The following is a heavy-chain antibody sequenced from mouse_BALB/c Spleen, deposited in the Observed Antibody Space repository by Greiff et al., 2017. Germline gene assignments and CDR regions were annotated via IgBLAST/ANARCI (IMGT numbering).Heavy chain of an antibody. CDR3: AREGYSYWYFDV. Sequence: EVQRVESGAELVKPGASVKLSCTASGFNIKDTYMHWVKQRPEQGLEWIGRIDPANGNTKYDPKFQGKATITADTSSNTAYLQLSSLTSEDTAVYYCAREGYSYWYFDVWGAGTTVTVSS. CDR1: GFNIKDTY. D-gene: IGHD2-2*01. CDR2: IDPANGNT. V-gene: IGHV14-3*02. J-gene: IGHJ1*01.